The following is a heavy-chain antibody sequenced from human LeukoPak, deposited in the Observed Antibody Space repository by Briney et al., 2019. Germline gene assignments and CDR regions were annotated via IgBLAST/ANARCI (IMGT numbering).Heavy chain of an antibody. J-gene: IGHJ6*03. CDR3: ARGGHNYYDSSGYTYYYYYMDV. CDR1: GDSISPYY. D-gene: IGHD3-22*01. V-gene: IGHV4-59*01. CDR2: IYYSGST. Sequence: SETLSLTCTVFGDSISPYYWSWIRQPPGKGLEWIGYIYYSGSTNYNPSLKSRVTISVDTSKNQFSLKLSSVTAADTAVYYCARGGHNYYDSSGYTYYYYYMDVWGKGTTVTISS.